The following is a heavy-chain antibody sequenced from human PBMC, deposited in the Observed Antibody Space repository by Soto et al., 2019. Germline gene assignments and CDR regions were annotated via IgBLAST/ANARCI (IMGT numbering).Heavy chain of an antibody. CDR1: GFTFSSYA. V-gene: IGHV3-23*01. Sequence: GGSLRLSCAASGFTFSSYAMSWVRQAPGKGLEWVSAISGSGGSTYYADSVKGRFTISRDNSKNTLYLQMNSLRAEDTAVYYCAKHYDFWSGYYTGDYYYGMDVWGQGTTVTVSS. D-gene: IGHD3-3*01. CDR2: ISGSGGST. J-gene: IGHJ6*02. CDR3: AKHYDFWSGYYTGDYYYGMDV.